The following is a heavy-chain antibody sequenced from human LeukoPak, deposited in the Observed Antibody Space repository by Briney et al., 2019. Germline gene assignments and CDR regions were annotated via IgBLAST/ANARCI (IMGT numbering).Heavy chain of an antibody. V-gene: IGHV3-11*01. J-gene: IGHJ4*02. CDR1: GFTFSDYY. CDR2: ISSSGSTI. Sequence: GGSLRLSCAASGFTFSDYYMSWIRQAPGKGLEWVSYISSSGSTIYYADSVKGRFTISRDNAKNSLYLQMSSLRAEDTAVYYCARDPDSSSSGTTHDYWGQGTLVTVSS. CDR3: ARDPDSSSSGTTHDY. D-gene: IGHD6-6*01.